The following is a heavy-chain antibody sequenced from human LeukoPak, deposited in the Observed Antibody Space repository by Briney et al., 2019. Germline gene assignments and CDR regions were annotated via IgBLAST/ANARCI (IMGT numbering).Heavy chain of an antibody. CDR3: ARGGRYYDYVRPMGGSMGDDAFDI. D-gene: IGHD3-16*01. CDR1: GGSISSGGYS. J-gene: IGHJ3*02. Sequence: PSQTLSLTCAVSGGSISSGGYSWSWIRQPPGKGLEWIGYIYHSGSTYYNPSLKSRVTISADRSKNQFSLKLSSVTAADTAVYYCARGGRYYDYVRPMGGSMGDDAFDIWGQGTMVTVSS. CDR2: IYHSGST. V-gene: IGHV4-30-2*01.